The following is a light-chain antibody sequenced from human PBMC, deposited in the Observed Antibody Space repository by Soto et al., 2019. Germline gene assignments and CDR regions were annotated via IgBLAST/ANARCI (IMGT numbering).Light chain of an antibody. CDR2: AAS. J-gene: IGKJ1*01. V-gene: IGKV1-39*01. CDR1: QSISSS. CDR3: QQGYKTPRT. Sequence: DIQMTQSPSSLSASVGDSVTITCRASQSISSSLNWYQQKPGKHPNLLIYAASSLQGGVPPRFRGSGSGTDFTLNISILQPEDVATYYCQQGYKTPRTFGQGPKVDVK.